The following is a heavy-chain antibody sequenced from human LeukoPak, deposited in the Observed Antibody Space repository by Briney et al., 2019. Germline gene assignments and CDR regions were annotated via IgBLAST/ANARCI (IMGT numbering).Heavy chain of an antibody. CDR3: AKSRQYCSGGSCYSPFDY. CDR1: GFTFSSYA. J-gene: IGHJ4*02. D-gene: IGHD2-15*01. V-gene: IGHV3-23*01. CDR2: ISGSGGST. Sequence: PGGSLRLSCAASGFTFSSYAMSWVRQAPGKGLEWVSAISGSGGSTYYADSVKGRFTISRDNSKNRLYLQMNSLRAEDTAVYYCAKSRQYCSGGSCYSPFDYWGQGTLVTVSS.